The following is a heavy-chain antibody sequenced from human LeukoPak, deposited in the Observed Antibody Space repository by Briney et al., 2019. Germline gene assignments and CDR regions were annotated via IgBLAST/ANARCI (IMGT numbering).Heavy chain of an antibody. Sequence: GGSLRLSCAGSGFTFINYGMIWVRQAPGKGLEHVSAISGNGGSTYYANSVKGRSTISRDNSKNTLYLQMGSLRAGDMAVYYCARGGKQLWSDDAFDIWGQGTMVTVSS. CDR2: ISGNGGST. D-gene: IGHD5-18*01. V-gene: IGHV3-64*01. CDR3: ARGGKQLWSDDAFDI. CDR1: GFTFINYG. J-gene: IGHJ3*02.